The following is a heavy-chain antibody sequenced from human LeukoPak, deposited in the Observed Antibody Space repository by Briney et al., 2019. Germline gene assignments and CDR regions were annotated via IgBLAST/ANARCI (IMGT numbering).Heavy chain of an antibody. CDR3: ARAGYSMDTEYFQH. J-gene: IGHJ1*01. CDR2: ISGSGSHT. D-gene: IGHD5-18*01. Sequence: GGSLRLSCAASGFTFSDYFMTWIRQAPGKGLECVSYISGSGSHTDYADSVKGRFTISRDNAKNSLYLQMNSLRAEDTAVYYCARAGYSMDTEYFQHWGQGTLVTVSS. V-gene: IGHV3-11*06. CDR1: GFTFSDYF.